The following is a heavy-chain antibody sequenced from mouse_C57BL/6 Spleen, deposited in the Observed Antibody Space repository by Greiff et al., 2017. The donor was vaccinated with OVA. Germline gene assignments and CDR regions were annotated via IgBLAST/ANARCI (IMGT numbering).Heavy chain of an antibody. CDR3: ANLAWFAY. CDR2: LYPGDGDT. J-gene: IGHJ3*01. CDR1: GYAFSSSW. Sequence: QVQLQQSGPELVKPGASVKISCKASGYAFSSSWMNWVKQRPGKGLEWIGRLYPGDGDTNYNGKFKGKATLTADKSSSTAYMQLSSLTSEDSAVYFCANLAWFAYWGQGTLVTVSA. V-gene: IGHV1-82*01.